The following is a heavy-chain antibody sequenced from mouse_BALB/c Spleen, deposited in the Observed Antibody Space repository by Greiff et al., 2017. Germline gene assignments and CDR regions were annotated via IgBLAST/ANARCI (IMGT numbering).Heavy chain of an antibody. J-gene: IGHJ3*01. CDR1: GFTFTDYY. CDR2: IRNKANGYTT. CDR3: AREGGLTIFAY. V-gene: IGHV7-3*02. Sequence: DVQLVESGGGLVQPGGSLRLSCATSGFTFTDYYMSWVRQPPGKALEWLGFIRNKANGYTTEYSASVKGRFTISRDNSQSILYLQMNTLRAEDSATYYCAREGGLTIFAYWGQGTLVTVSA. D-gene: IGHD4-1*01.